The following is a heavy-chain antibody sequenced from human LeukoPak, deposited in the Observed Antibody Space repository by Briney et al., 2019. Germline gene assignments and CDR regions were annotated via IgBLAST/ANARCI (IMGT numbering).Heavy chain of an antibody. Sequence: AGGSLRLSCAASGFTFSSYAMSWVRQAPGKGLEWVSAISGSSGSTYYADSVKGRFTISRDNSKNTLYLQMNSLRAEDTAVYYCAKDRDYDFWSGYSMNWFDPWGQGTLVTVSS. CDR3: AKDRDYDFWSGYSMNWFDP. V-gene: IGHV3-23*01. CDR1: GFTFSSYA. CDR2: ISGSSGST. D-gene: IGHD3-3*01. J-gene: IGHJ5*02.